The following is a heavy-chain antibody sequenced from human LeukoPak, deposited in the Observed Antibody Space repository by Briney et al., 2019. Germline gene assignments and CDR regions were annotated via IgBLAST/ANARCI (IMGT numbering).Heavy chain of an antibody. CDR1: GGSFSGYY. CDR3: ARGGTQLVQEDGYFQH. D-gene: IGHD6-13*01. CDR2: INHSGST. V-gene: IGHV4-34*01. Sequence: SETLSLTCAVYGGSFSGYYWSWIRQPPGKGLEWIWEINHSGSTNYNPSLKGRVTISVDTSNNQYSLKLSSVTAADTAVYYCARGGTQLVQEDGYFQHWGQGTLVTVSS. J-gene: IGHJ1*01.